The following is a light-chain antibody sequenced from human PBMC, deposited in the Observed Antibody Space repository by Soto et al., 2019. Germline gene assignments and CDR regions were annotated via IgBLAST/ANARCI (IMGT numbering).Light chain of an antibody. CDR1: QSVSSY. J-gene: IGKJ1*01. CDR2: DAS. V-gene: IGKV3-11*01. CDR3: QQRSNWPWT. Sequence: EIVLTQSPATLSLSPGERATLSCRASQSVSSYLAWYQQKPGQAPRLLIYDASNRATGIPAGFSGSGSGTDFTLTISSLEPEDFAVYYCQQRSNWPWTFGQGTKVAIK.